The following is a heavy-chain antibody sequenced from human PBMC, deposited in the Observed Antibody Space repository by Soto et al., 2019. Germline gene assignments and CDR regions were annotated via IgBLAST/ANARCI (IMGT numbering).Heavy chain of an antibody. CDR1: GYTFTAYG. Sequence: ASVKVSCKTSGYTFTAYGLAWLRQAPGQRPEWMGWVGTNNDNTNYAEKFQGRVTMTTDTSTATTYMELRSLRSDDTAVYYCAKGYKVLGPQYDILTGLDYWGHGTLVTVSS. J-gene: IGHJ4*01. CDR2: VGTNNDNT. D-gene: IGHD3-9*01. V-gene: IGHV1-18*01. CDR3: AKGYKVLGPQYDILTGLDY.